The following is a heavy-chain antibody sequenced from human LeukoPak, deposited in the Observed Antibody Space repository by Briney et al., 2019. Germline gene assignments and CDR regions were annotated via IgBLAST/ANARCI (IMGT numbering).Heavy chain of an antibody. CDR3: ARDRGFSYSGYDYQPSGY. Sequence: GGSLRLPCTDSGFTISGYSMIWVRQAPGKGLEWVSSISSSSSYIYYADSVKGRFTISRDNAKNSLYLQMNSLRAEDTAVYYCARDRGFSYSGYDYQPSGYWGQGTLVTVSS. CDR1: GFTISGYS. V-gene: IGHV3-21*01. CDR2: ISSSSSYI. J-gene: IGHJ4*02. D-gene: IGHD5-12*01.